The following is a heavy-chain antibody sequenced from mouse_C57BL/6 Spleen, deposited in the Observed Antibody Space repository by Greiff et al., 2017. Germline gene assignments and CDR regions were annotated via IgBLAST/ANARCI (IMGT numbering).Heavy chain of an antibody. CDR2: ISYDGSN. J-gene: IGHJ2*01. V-gene: IGHV3-6*01. CDR1: GYSITSGYY. D-gene: IGHD1-1*02. CDR3: AREEDYYGTVYFDY. Sequence: EVQLQESGPGLVKPSQSLSLTCSVTGYSITSGYYWNWIRQFPGNKLEWMGYISYDGSNNYNPSLKNRISITRDTSKNQFFLKLNSVTTEDTATYYCAREEDYYGTVYFDYWGQGTTLTVSS.